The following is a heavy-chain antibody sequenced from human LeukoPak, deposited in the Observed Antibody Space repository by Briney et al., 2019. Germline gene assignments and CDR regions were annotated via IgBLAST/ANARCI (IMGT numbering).Heavy chain of an antibody. J-gene: IGHJ4*02. D-gene: IGHD5-18*01. V-gene: IGHV3-23*01. CDR2: ISGSGGST. CDR3: AKGRHGYSYGFNPFDY. Sequence: PGGSLRLSCAASGFTFSSYAMSWVRQAPGEGLEWVSAISGSGGSTYYADSVKGRFTISRDNSKNTLYLQMNSLRAEDTAVYYCAKGRHGYSYGFNPFDYWGQGTLVTVSS. CDR1: GFTFSSYA.